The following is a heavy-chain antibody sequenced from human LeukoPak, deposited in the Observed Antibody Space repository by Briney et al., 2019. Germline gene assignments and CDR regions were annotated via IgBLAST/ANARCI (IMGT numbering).Heavy chain of an antibody. CDR2: IIPIFGTA. D-gene: IGHD3-22*01. J-gene: IGHJ4*02. CDR1: GGTFSSYA. V-gene: IGHV1-69*06. CDR3: AREGDYYDSSGYCVY. Sequence: SVKVSCKASGGTFSSYAISWVRQAPGQGLEWMGGIIPIFGTANYAQKFQGRVTITADKSTSTAYMELSSLRSEDTAVYYCAREGDYYDSSGYCVYWGQGTLVTVSS.